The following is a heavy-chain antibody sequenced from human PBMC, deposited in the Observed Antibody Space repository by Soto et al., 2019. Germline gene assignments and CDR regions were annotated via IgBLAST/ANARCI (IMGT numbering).Heavy chain of an antibody. CDR2: IGTAGDT. J-gene: IGHJ5*02. CDR3: ARGVSSSWPFWFDP. Sequence: PGGSLWLSCAASGFSFSSCDMHWFRQATGKGLEWVSAIGTAGDTYYPGSVKGRFTISRENAKNSLYLQMNSLRAGDTAVYFCARGVSSSWPFWFDPWGQGTLVTVSS. D-gene: IGHD6-13*01. V-gene: IGHV3-13*01. CDR1: GFSFSSCD.